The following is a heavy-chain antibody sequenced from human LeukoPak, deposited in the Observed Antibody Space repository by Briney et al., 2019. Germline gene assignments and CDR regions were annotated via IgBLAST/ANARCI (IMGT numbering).Heavy chain of an antibody. J-gene: IGHJ5*02. CDR2: VSYSGST. CDR1: GGSISSSSHY. Sequence: SETLSLTCSVSGGSISSSSHYWGWIRQPPGKGLEWIGSVSYSGSTNYNPSLKSRVTISVDTSKNQFSLKLSSVTAADTAVYYCARQFGRIVVVPPAIGYNWFDPWGQGTLVTVSS. CDR3: ARQFGRIVVVPPAIGYNWFDP. V-gene: IGHV4-39*01. D-gene: IGHD2-2*01.